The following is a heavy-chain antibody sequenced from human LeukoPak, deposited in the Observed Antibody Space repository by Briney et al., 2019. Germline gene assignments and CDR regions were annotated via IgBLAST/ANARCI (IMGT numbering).Heavy chain of an antibody. Sequence: GGSLRLSCAASGFTFSSYSMNWVRQAPGKGLEWVSSISSSSSYIYYADSVKGRFTISRDNAKNSLYLQMNSLRAEDTAVYYCARVTTIIAVAGPFDYWGQGTLVTVSS. CDR3: ARVTTIIAVAGPFDY. J-gene: IGHJ4*02. CDR1: GFTFSSYS. V-gene: IGHV3-21*01. D-gene: IGHD6-19*01. CDR2: ISSSSSYI.